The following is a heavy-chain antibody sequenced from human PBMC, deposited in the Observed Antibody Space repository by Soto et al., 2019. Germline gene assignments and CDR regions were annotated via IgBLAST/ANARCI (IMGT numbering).Heavy chain of an antibody. J-gene: IGHJ5*02. Sequence: LQLQESGSGLVKPSQTLSLTCAVSGGSISRGGYSWSWIRQPPGKGLGWIGYTYHSGSTYYNPSLKSRVTISVDRSKNQVSMKLSSVTAADTAVYYCARGYSSSWAEDWFDPWGKGTLVTVSS. D-gene: IGHD6-13*01. CDR1: GGSISRGGYS. CDR2: TYHSGST. CDR3: ARGYSSSWAEDWFDP. V-gene: IGHV4-30-2*01.